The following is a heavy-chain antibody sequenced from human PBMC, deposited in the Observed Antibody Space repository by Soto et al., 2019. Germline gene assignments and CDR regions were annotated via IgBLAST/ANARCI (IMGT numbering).Heavy chain of an antibody. J-gene: IGHJ6*02. CDR1: GLIFRALY. D-gene: IGHD3-3*01. Sequence: GVPLSLSCSASGLIFRALYMSWIRPVPGKCLEWLSKISSSSSSTDYADSVKGRFTISRDNAKNSLYLQMSSLRAEDTAVYYCARDRGGGSIFGGHYGMDVWGQGTTVTVSS. CDR3: ARDRGGGSIFGGHYGMDV. CDR2: ISSSSSST. V-gene: IGHV3-11*06.